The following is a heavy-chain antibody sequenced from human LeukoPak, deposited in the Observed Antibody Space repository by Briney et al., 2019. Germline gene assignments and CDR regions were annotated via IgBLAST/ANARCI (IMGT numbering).Heavy chain of an antibody. V-gene: IGHV3-33*01. CDR1: GFTFSSYG. CDR2: ILNDGSQE. CDR3: ARDDALGDNALDI. Sequence: PGRSLRFSCAASGFTFSSYGMHWVRQAPGKGLEWVAVILNDGSQEKYADSVKGRFTISRDNSKNTLFLQMNSLRAEDTAVYYCARDDALGDNALDIWGQGTMVTVSS. J-gene: IGHJ3*02. D-gene: IGHD3-16*01.